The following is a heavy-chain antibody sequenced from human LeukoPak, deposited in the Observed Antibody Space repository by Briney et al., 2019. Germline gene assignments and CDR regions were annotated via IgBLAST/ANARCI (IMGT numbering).Heavy chain of an antibody. Sequence: GGSLRLSCAASGFTFSSYEMNWVRQAPGKGLEWVSYISSSGSTIYYADSVKGRFTISRDNAKNSLYLQMNSLRAEDTAVYYCARDGQPHQLDWWGQGTLVTVSS. J-gene: IGHJ4*02. CDR2: ISSSGSTI. CDR3: ARDGQPHQLDW. D-gene: IGHD2-2*01. CDR1: GFTFSSYE. V-gene: IGHV3-48*03.